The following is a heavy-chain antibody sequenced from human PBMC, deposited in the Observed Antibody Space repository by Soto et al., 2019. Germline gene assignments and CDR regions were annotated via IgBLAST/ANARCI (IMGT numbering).Heavy chain of an antibody. Sequence: QVQLVQSGAEVKKPGASVKVSCKASGYTFSNYDINWVRQATGKGLEWMGWLNPNTDKTGSAQKFQGRVTMTRNTSLSTAYLELSGLRSDDAAVYYCARGIKGLPPSAFDIWGQGTRVTVSS. V-gene: IGHV1-8*01. CDR3: ARGIKGLPPSAFDI. CDR2: LNPNTDKT. CDR1: GYTFSNYD. J-gene: IGHJ3*02. D-gene: IGHD5-12*01.